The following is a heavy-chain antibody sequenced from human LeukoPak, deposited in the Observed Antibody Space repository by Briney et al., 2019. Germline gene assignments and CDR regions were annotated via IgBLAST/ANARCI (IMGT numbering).Heavy chain of an antibody. CDR1: GYTFTNYW. J-gene: IGHJ5*02. D-gene: IGHD2-15*01. CDR3: ARQKDAILYNWFDP. V-gene: IGHV5-51*01. Sequence: GESLKISCKASGYTFTNYWIGWVRQMPGKGLEWMGIIYPGDSDTRYSPSFQGQVTISADKSISTAYLQWSSLKASDTAMYYCARQKDAILYNWFDPWGQGTLVTVSS. CDR2: IYPGDSDT.